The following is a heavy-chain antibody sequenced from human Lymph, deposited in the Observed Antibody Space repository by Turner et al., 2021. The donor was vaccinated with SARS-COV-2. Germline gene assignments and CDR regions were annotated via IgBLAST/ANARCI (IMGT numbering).Heavy chain of an antibody. CDR2: ISYDGGNK. V-gene: IGHV3-30-3*01. Sequence: QVQLVGSGGGVVQPGRSLRLFCAASGFTFSSFAMHWVRQAPGKGLEWVALISYDGGNKYYADSVKGRFTISRDNSKNTLYLHMNSLRAEDTAVYYCARGLSGNYYFFDYWGQGTLVTVSS. J-gene: IGHJ4*02. CDR3: ARGLSGNYYFFDY. D-gene: IGHD1-26*01. CDR1: GFTFSSFA.